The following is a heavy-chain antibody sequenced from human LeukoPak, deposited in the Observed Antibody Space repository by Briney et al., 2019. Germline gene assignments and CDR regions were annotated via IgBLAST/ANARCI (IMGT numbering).Heavy chain of an antibody. Sequence: GASVKVSCKASGGTFRNYALNWVRQAPGKGLEWMGGTTPIFGSAEYAQKFQGRVTVITDESTSTGYMEMSSLRSDDTAVYYCAGALFHYDSSGYDMDGYGFWGQGTMVTVSS. CDR3: AGALFHYDSSGYDMDGYGF. CDR1: GGTFRNYA. V-gene: IGHV1-69*05. J-gene: IGHJ3*01. CDR2: TTPIFGSA. D-gene: IGHD3-22*01.